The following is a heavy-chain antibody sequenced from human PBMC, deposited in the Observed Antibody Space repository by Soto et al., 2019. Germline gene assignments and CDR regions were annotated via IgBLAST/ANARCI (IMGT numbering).Heavy chain of an antibody. D-gene: IGHD3-10*01. Sequence: SETLSLTCTVSGGSVSSGSYYWSWIRQPPGKGLEWIGYIYYSGSTNYNPSLKSRVTISVDTSKNQFSLKLSSVTAADTAVYYCARVPLLWFGELLRWFDPWGQGTLVTVSS. CDR3: ARVPLLWFGELLRWFDP. CDR2: IYYSGST. V-gene: IGHV4-61*01. CDR1: GGSVSSGSYY. J-gene: IGHJ5*02.